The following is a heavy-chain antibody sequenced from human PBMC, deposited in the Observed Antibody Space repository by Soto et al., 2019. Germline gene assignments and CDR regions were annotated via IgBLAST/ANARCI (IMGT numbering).Heavy chain of an antibody. D-gene: IGHD3-22*01. Sequence: SETLSLTCTVSGGSISSYYWSWIRQPPGKGLEWIVYIYYSGSTNYNPSLKSRVTISVDTSKKQFSLKLSSVTAADTAVYYCARDWGYDSSGYPYYYYGMDXWGQGTTVTVSX. CDR1: GGSISSYY. CDR3: ARDWGYDSSGYPYYYYGMDX. CDR2: IYYSGST. J-gene: IGHJ6*02. V-gene: IGHV4-59*01.